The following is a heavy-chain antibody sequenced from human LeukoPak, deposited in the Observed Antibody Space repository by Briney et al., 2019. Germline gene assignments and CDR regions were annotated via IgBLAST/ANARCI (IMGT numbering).Heavy chain of an antibody. CDR2: IYSGGST. V-gene: IGHV3-53*01. J-gene: IGHJ6*02. Sequence: GGSLRLSCAASGFTVSSNYMSWVRQAPGKGLEWVSVIYSGGSTYYADSVKGRFTISRDNSKNTLYLQMNSLRAEDTAVYYCAKVVPAAIESPYYYYYYGMDVWGQGTTVTVSS. CDR3: AKVVPAAIESPYYYYYYGMDV. CDR1: GFTVSSNY. D-gene: IGHD2-2*02.